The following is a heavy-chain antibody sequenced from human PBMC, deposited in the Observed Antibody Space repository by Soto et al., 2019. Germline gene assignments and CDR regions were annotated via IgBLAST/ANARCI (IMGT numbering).Heavy chain of an antibody. D-gene: IGHD1-7*01. V-gene: IGHV3-48*01. J-gene: IGHJ4*02. Sequence: EVQLVESGGGLAQPGGSLRLSCAASGFTFSIYSMNWVRLAPGKGLEWISYISTSGTTLFSADSVKGRFTISRDNARNSLYLQMNSLRADDTAVYYCARDENYQLDYWGQGALVTVSS. CDR2: ISTSGTTL. CDR3: ARDENYQLDY. CDR1: GFTFSIYS.